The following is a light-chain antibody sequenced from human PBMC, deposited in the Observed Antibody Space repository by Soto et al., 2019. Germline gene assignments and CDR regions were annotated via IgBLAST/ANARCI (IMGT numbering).Light chain of an antibody. CDR1: QSVSSNY. J-gene: IGKJ4*01. Sequence: EIVLTQSPGTLSLSPGERATLSCRASQSVSSNYLAWYQQKPGQAPRLLIYDASGRATGIPDRFSGSGSGSDFTLTITSLQPDDAAVYYCQQTRSFPLTFGGGTKVEI. V-gene: IGKV3D-20*02. CDR2: DAS. CDR3: QQTRSFPLT.